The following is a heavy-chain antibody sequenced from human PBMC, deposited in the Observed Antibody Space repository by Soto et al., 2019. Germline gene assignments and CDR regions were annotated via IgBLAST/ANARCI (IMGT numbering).Heavy chain of an antibody. V-gene: IGHV1-3*05. J-gene: IGHJ4*02. Sequence: QVQLVQSGAEEKKPGASVKVSCKASGYTFTSYAMHWVRQAPGQRLEWMGWINAGNGNTKYSQKFQGRVTITRDTSASTAYMELSSLRSEDTAVYYCARVVRRDYYFDYWGQGTLVTVSS. CDR3: ARVVRRDYYFDY. CDR1: GYTFTSYA. D-gene: IGHD3-22*01. CDR2: INAGNGNT.